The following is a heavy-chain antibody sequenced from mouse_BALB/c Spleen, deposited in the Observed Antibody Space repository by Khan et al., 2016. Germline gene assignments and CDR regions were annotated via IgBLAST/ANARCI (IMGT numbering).Heavy chain of an antibody. Sequence: EVKLLESGGGLVQPGGSLKLSCAASGCDFSRYWMSWVRQAPGKGLEWIGEINPDSSTINYTPSLKDKFIISRDNANNTLYLQMSKVRSEDTALYYCASTFWYFDVWGAGTTVTVSS. CDR2: INPDSSTI. J-gene: IGHJ1*01. CDR3: ASTFWYFDV. CDR1: GCDFSRYW. V-gene: IGHV4-1*02.